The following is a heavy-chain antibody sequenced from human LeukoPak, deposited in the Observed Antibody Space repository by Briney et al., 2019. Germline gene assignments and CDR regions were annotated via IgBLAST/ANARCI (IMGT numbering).Heavy chain of an antibody. D-gene: IGHD6-13*01. J-gene: IGHJ3*02. V-gene: IGHV5-51*01. CDR3: ARLYLPYTSAWYGSAFDI. CDR2: LYPGDSDT. Sequence: AGESLKISCKGSGYSFTSYWIGWVRQMPGKGLEWMGILYPGDSDTRYSPSFQGQVTISADRSITTAYLQWSSLKASDTAMYYCARLYLPYTSAWYGSAFDIWGQGTMVTVSS. CDR1: GYSFTSYW.